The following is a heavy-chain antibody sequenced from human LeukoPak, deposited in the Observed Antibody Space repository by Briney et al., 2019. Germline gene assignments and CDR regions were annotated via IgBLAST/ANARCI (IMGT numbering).Heavy chain of an antibody. CDR3: ASHPPDGNADY. CDR2: IDYSGST. D-gene: IGHD1-1*01. J-gene: IGHJ4*02. V-gene: IGHV4-39*01. CDR1: AGSISSSHYY. Sequence: SETLSLTCTVSAGSISSSHYYWSWIRQPPGKGLERIGSIDYSGSTYYNPSLQSRVTITVDTSKNQFSLKLSSMTAADTAVYYSASHPPDGNADYWGQGTLVTVSS.